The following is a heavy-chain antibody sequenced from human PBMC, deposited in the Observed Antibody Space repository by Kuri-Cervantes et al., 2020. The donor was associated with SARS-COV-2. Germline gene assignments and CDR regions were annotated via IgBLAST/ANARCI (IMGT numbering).Heavy chain of an antibody. V-gene: IGHV1-69*01. Sequence: GGSLRLSCKASGGTFSSYAISWVRQAPGQGLEWMGGIIPIFGTANYAQKFQGRVTITADESTSTAYMELSSLRSEDTAVYYCARAGAVGITGTINWFDPWGQGTLVTVSS. CDR3: ARAGAVGITGTINWFDP. J-gene: IGHJ5*02. CDR2: IIPIFGTA. D-gene: IGHD1-20*01. CDR1: GGTFSSYA.